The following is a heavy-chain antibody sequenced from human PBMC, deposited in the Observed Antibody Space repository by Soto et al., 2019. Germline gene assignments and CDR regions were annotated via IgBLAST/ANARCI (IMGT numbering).Heavy chain of an antibody. D-gene: IGHD3-10*01. Sequence: QVLLQQWGAGLLKPSETLSLTCAVYGGSLSGNYWTWIRQPPGKGLEWIGNINHSGSTIYNPSLRSRVAISVGTSNNQFFLELSSVTAADTAVYYCARARADYYGSDNSYKGGFYDFDLWGQGTLATVSS. CDR2: INHSGST. CDR3: ARARADYYGSDNSYKGGFYDFDL. CDR1: GGSLSGNY. J-gene: IGHJ4*02. V-gene: IGHV4-34*01.